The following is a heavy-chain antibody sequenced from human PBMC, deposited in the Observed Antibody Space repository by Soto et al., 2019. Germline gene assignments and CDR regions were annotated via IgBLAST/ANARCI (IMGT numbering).Heavy chain of an antibody. V-gene: IGHV3-30*03. CDR3: ARINDS. Sequence: GGSLRLSCAASGFTFTSFGIHWVRQAPGKGLEWVAVVSYDGIDENYADSVKGRFSISRDNSKNTVYLQMNSLRGEDTAVYYCARINDSWGQGTLVIVSS. CDR2: VSYDGIDE. J-gene: IGHJ4*02. CDR1: GFTFTSFG.